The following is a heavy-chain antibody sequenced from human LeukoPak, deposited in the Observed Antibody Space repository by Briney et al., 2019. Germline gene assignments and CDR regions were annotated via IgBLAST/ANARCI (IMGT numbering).Heavy chain of an antibody. CDR1: GYSINSGYH. CDR3: AREGSGSYRSPAFDI. V-gene: IGHV4-61*02. D-gene: IGHD3-10*01. J-gene: IGHJ3*02. Sequence: SETLSLTCIVSGYSINSGYHWSWIRQPAGKGLEWIGRIYTSGSTNYNPSLKSRVTISVDTSKNQFSLKLSSVTAADTAVYYCAREGSGSYRSPAFDIWGQGTMVTVSS. CDR2: IYTSGST.